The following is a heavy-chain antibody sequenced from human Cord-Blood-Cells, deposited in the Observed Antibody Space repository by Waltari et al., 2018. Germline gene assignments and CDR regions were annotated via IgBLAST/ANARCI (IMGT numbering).Heavy chain of an antibody. Sequence: QVQLVQSGAAVKKPGASAKVSSKAPGSTFPSYGIRWAHHAPGQGLEWMGWIRAYNGNTNYAQKLQGRVTMTTDTSTSTAYMELRSLRSDDTAVYYCAREGASGSYYWFDPWGQGTLVTVSS. CDR1: GSTFPSYG. V-gene: IGHV1-18*01. D-gene: IGHD1-26*01. CDR3: AREGASGSYYWFDP. J-gene: IGHJ5*02. CDR2: IRAYNGNT.